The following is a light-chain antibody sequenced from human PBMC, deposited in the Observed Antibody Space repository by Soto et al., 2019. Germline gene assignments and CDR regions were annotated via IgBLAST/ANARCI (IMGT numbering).Light chain of an antibody. CDR3: NSYTSTSTSYV. J-gene: IGLJ1*01. CDR2: DGS. CDR1: SSDVGGYNY. Sequence: QSALTQPASVSGSPGQSITISCTGTSSDVGGYNYVSWYQQHPGKAPKLMIYDGSNRPSGVSNRFSGSKSGNTASLTISGLQAEDEADYYCNSYTSTSTSYVFGTGTKLTVL. V-gene: IGLV2-14*03.